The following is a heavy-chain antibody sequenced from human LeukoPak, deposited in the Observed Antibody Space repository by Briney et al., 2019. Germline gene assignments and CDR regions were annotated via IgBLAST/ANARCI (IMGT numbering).Heavy chain of an antibody. CDR3: AREGSDSTGWYFDY. Sequence: ASVKVSCKASGYTFTSYAMNWVRQPPGQGLEWMGWITTNTGNPTYAQGFTGHFVFSLDTSVSTAYLQISSLKAEDSAVYYCAREGSDSTGWYFDYWGQGTLVTVSS. V-gene: IGHV7-4-1*02. J-gene: IGHJ4*02. D-gene: IGHD6-19*01. CDR1: GYTFTSYA. CDR2: ITTNTGNP.